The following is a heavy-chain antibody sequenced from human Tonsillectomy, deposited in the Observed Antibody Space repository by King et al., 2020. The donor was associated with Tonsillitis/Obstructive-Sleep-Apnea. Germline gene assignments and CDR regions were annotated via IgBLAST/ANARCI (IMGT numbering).Heavy chain of an antibody. CDR2: ISYDGSNK. V-gene: IGHV3-30*01. D-gene: IGHD3-3*01. CDR1: GFTFSSYA. J-gene: IGHJ4*02. Sequence: QLVQSGGGVVQPGRSLRLSCAASGFTFSSYAMHWVRQAPGKGLEWVAVISYDGSNKYYADSVKGRFTISRDNSKNTLYLQMNSLRAEDTAVYYCARPYYDFWSGYYSLFDYWGQGTLVTVSS. CDR3: ARPYYDFWSGYYSLFDY.